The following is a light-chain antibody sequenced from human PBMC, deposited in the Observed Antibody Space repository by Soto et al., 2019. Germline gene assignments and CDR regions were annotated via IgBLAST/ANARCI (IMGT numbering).Light chain of an antibody. J-gene: IGLJ1*01. CDR3: SSYSSSSTLV. CDR1: SSDIGFYNY. V-gene: IGLV2-14*01. CDR2: GVT. Sequence: QSALTQPASVSGSPGQSITISCTGTSSDIGFYNYVSWYQQHPGKAPKLLLYGVTNRPLGVSLRFSGSKSGNTASLTISGLQAEDEADYSCSSYSSSSTLVFGIGTKLTVL.